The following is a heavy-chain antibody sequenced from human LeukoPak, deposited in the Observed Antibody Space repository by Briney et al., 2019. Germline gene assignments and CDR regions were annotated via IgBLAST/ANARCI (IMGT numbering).Heavy chain of an antibody. V-gene: IGHV1-24*01. CDR1: GYTLTELS. Sequence: ASVKVSCKVSGYTLTELSMHWVRQAPGKGLEWMGGFDPEDGETIYAQKFQGRVTMTEDTSTDTAYMELSSLRSDDTAVYYCARDWGWFGESDAFDIWGQGTLVTVSS. D-gene: IGHD3-10*01. CDR2: FDPEDGET. CDR3: ARDWGWFGESDAFDI. J-gene: IGHJ3*02.